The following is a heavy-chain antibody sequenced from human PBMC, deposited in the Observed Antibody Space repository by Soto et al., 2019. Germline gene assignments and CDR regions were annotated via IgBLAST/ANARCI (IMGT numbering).Heavy chain of an antibody. J-gene: IGHJ1*01. CDR1: GGSISSYY. Sequence: SETLSLTCTVSGGSISSYYWSWIRQPPGKGLEWIGYIYYSGSTNYNPSLKSRVTISVDTSKNQFSLKLSSVTAADTAVYYCASQDKDIVVVPAAMQFQHWGQGTLVTVSS. CDR2: IYYSGST. D-gene: IGHD2-2*01. V-gene: IGHV4-59*08. CDR3: ASQDKDIVVVPAAMQFQH.